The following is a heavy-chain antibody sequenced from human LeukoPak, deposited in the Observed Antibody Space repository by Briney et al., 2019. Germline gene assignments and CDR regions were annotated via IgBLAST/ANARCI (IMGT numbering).Heavy chain of an antibody. J-gene: IGHJ6*03. Sequence: GGSLRLSCAASGFTFSDHYMDWVRQAPGKGLEWVGRTRNKANSYTTEYAASVKGRFTISRDGSKNSLYLQMNSLKTEDTAVYYCAREGKRITMVRGVITPRGYYYMDVWGKGTTVTVSS. D-gene: IGHD3-10*01. V-gene: IGHV3-72*01. CDR1: GFTFSDHY. CDR3: AREGKRITMVRGVITPRGYYYMDV. CDR2: TRNKANSYTT.